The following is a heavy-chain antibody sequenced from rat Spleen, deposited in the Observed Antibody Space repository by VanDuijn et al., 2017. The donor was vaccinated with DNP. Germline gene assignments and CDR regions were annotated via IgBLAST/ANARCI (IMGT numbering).Heavy chain of an antibody. CDR1: GFTFSDYD. Sequence: EVQLAESGGGLVQPGRSLKLSCAASGFTFSDYDVAWVRQAPKKGLEWVATVNYDGSGTYHRDSVKGRFTISRDNAKSTLYLQMDSLRSEDTATYYCATEDYGYPFAYWGQGVMVTVSS. D-gene: IGHD1-6*01. J-gene: IGHJ2*01. CDR2: VNYDGSGT. V-gene: IGHV5S10*01. CDR3: ATEDYGYPFAY.